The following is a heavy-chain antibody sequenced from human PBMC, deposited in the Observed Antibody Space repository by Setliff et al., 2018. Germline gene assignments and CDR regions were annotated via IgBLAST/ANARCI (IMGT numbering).Heavy chain of an antibody. CDR3: AIAYSSSWDFDY. J-gene: IGHJ4*02. CDR1: GYTFTGYY. D-gene: IGHD6-13*01. CDR2: INPSGGST. Sequence: GASVKVSCKASGYTFTGYYMHWVRQAPGQGLGWMGIINPSGGSTSYAQKFQGRVTMTEDTSTDTAYMELSSLRSEDTAVYYCAIAYSSSWDFDYWGQGTLVTVSS. V-gene: IGHV1-46*01.